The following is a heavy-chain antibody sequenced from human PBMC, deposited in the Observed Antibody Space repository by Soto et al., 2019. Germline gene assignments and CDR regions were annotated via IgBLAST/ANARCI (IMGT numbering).Heavy chain of an antibody. V-gene: IGHV3-48*01. CDR2: ISSSSSTI. D-gene: IGHD3-9*01. J-gene: IGHJ4*02. CDR3: ASLGRSYDMLTGYYPADY. CDR1: GFTFSSYS. Sequence: EVQLVESGGGLVQPGGSLRLSCAASGFTFSSYSMNWVRQAPGKGLEWVSYISSSSSTIYYADSVKGRFTISRDNAKNSLYLQMNSLRAEDTAVYYCASLGRSYDMLTGYYPADYWGQGTLVTVSS.